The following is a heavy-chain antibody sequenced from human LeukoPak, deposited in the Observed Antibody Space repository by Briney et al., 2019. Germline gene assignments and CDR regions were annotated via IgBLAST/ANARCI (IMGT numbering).Heavy chain of an antibody. CDR2: INHSGST. Sequence: PSETLSLTCAVYGGSFSGYYWSWIRQPPGKGLEWIGEINHSGSTNYNPSLKSRVTIPVDTSKNQFSLKLSSVTAADTAVYYCARENSSSGAFDIWGQGTMVTVSS. V-gene: IGHV4-34*01. CDR1: GGSFSGYY. D-gene: IGHD6-6*01. CDR3: ARENSSSGAFDI. J-gene: IGHJ3*02.